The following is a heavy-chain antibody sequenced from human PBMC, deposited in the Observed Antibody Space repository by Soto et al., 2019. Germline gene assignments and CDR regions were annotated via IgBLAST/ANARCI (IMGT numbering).Heavy chain of an antibody. J-gene: IGHJ5*02. Sequence: QLQLQESGPGLVKPSETLSLTCTVSGGSISSSSYYWGWIRQPPGKGLEWIGSIYYSGSTYYNPSLKSRVTISVDTSKNQCSLKLSSVTAADTAVYYCARHRSYYGSGSSWGWFDPWGQGTLVTVSS. CDR3: ARHRSYYGSGSSWGWFDP. CDR2: IYYSGST. V-gene: IGHV4-39*01. CDR1: GGSISSSSYY. D-gene: IGHD3-10*01.